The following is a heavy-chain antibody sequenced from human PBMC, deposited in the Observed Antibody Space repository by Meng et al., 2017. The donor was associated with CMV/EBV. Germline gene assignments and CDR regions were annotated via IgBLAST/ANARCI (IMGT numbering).Heavy chain of an antibody. CDR1: GFTFSSYA. V-gene: IGHV3-23*01. Sequence: ASGFTFSSYAMSWVRQAPGKGLEWVSAISGSGGSTYYADSVKGRFTISGDNSKNTLYLQMNSLRAEDTAVYYCAKGEQWLAPRFDYWGQGTLVTVSS. J-gene: IGHJ4*02. D-gene: IGHD6-19*01. CDR3: AKGEQWLAPRFDY. CDR2: ISGSGGST.